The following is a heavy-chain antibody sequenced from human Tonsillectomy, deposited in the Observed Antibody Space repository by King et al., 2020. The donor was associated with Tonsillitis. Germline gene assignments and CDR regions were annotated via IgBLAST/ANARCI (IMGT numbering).Heavy chain of an antibody. CDR1: GYTFTSYD. CDR2: MNPNSGNT. CDR3: ARLVVPAAIPHPIRSLDDFWSGFERSWFDP. V-gene: IGHV1-8*01. J-gene: IGHJ5*02. D-gene: IGHD2-2*02. Sequence: VQLVESGAEVKKPGASVKVSCKASGYTFTSYDINWVRQATGQGLEWMGWMNPNSGNTGYAQKFQGRVTMTRNTSISTAYMELSSLRAEDTAVYYCARLVVPAAIPHPIRSLDDFWSGFERSWFDPWGQGTLVTVSS.